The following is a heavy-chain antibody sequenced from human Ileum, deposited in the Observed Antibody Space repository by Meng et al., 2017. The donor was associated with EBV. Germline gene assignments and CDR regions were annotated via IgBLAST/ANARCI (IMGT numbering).Heavy chain of an antibody. CDR3: ARKPTSAALDY. D-gene: IGHD6-13*01. CDR1: GFTFTNYV. Sequence: QCRLRVSGPEGSPPGASVKVSSKASGFTFTNYVFTWGRQAPGQGLEWMGWISANNGDRNYAQKFQDRVTLTTDGYTPTVYMELRSLRSDDTAVYFCARKPTSAALDYWGQGTLVTVSS. CDR2: ISANNGDR. J-gene: IGHJ4*02. V-gene: IGHV1-18*01.